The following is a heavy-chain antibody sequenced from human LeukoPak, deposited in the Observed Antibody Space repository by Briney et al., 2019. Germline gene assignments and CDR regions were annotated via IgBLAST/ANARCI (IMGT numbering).Heavy chain of an antibody. CDR1: GFTFSNYA. J-gene: IGHJ4*02. V-gene: IGHV3-48*04. CDR3: ARDQEYESDY. D-gene: IGHD2/OR15-2a*01. CDR2: ISSSGSTI. Sequence: GGSLRLSCAASGFTFSNYAMNWVRQAPGKGLEWVSYISSSGSTIYYADSVKGRFTISRDNAKNSLYLQMNSLRAEDTAVYYCARDQEYESDYWGQGTLVTVSS.